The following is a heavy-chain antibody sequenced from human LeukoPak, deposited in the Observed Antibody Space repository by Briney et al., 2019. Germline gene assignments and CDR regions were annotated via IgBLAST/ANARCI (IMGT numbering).Heavy chain of an antibody. D-gene: IGHD1-26*01. CDR1: GFSFSDSY. CDR2: ISGSSSDI. CDR3: ARDLVGATIYFDY. J-gene: IGHJ4*02. V-gene: IGHV3-11*04. Sequence: GGSLRLSCVVSGFSFSDSYMTWIRQTPGKGLEWLAYISGSSSDIYYADSVKGRFTISRDNAKNSLFLQMNGLRPEDTAVYYCARDLVGATIYFDYWGQGTLVTVSS.